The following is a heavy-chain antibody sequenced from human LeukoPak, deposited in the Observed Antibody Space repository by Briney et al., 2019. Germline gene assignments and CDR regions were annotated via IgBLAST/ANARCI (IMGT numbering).Heavy chain of an antibody. CDR1: GGSISSSSYY. D-gene: IGHD4-23*01. J-gene: IGHJ4*02. Sequence: KPSETLSLTCTVSGGSISSSSYYWGWIRQPPGKGLEWIGSIYYSGSTYYNPSLKSRVTISVDTSKNQFSLKLSSVTAADTAVYYCAREVPGNPTHFDYWGQGTLVTVSS. V-gene: IGHV4-39*02. CDR2: IYYSGST. CDR3: AREVPGNPTHFDY.